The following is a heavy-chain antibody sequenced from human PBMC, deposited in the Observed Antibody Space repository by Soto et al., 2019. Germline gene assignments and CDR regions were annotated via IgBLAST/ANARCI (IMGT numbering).Heavy chain of an antibody. CDR2: ISNSGRT. J-gene: IGHJ4*02. Sequence: SETLSLPCSVSGGSVSSGVYYWSWIRQPPGKGLVLIGYISNSGRTNYNPSLTSRVAISLDRSRIQFSLKLTSVTAADTAVYCCARLGITNFGVVTGHYFDYWGRGTLGTDSS. V-gene: IGHV4-61*08. CDR3: ARLGITNFGVVTGHYFDY. CDR1: GGSVSSGVYY. D-gene: IGHD3-3*01.